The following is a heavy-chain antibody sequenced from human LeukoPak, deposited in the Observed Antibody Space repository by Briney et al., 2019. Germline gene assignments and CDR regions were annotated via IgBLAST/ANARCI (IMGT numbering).Heavy chain of an antibody. J-gene: IGHJ6*02. CDR2: INLNSGGT. Sequence: ASVKVSCKASGYTFTGYYMHWVRQAPGQGLEWMGWINLNSGGTSFAQKFQGRVTMTRDTSISTAYMEPTRLRSDDTAVYYCARELVGELSDYYYYYALDVWGQGTTVTVSS. CDR3: ARELVGELSDYYYYYALDV. D-gene: IGHD3-10*01. CDR1: GYTFTGYY. V-gene: IGHV1-2*02.